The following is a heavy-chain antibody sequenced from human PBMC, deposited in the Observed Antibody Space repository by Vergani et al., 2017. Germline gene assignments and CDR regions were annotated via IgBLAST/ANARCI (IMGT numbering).Heavy chain of an antibody. CDR1: GFTFSDYY. J-gene: IGHJ4*02. CDR3: ASSGGYYYDSMGYYPSLRNN. CDR2: ISSSGSTI. Sequence: QVQLVESGGGLVKPGGSLRLSCAASGFTFSDYYMSWIRQAPGKGLEWVSYISSSGSTIYYADSVKGRFTISRDNAKNSLYLQMNSLRAEDTAVYCCASSGGYYYDSMGYYPSLRNNWGQGTLVTVSS. V-gene: IGHV3-11*04. D-gene: IGHD3-22*01.